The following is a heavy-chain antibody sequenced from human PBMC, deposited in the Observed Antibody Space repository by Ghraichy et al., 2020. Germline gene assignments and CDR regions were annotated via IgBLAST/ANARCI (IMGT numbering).Heavy chain of an antibody. J-gene: IGHJ4*02. CDR3: ARRLRYNWNSQTHEPDY. Sequence: SETLSLTCAVYGGSFSGYYWSWIRQPPGKGLEWIGEINHSGSTNYNPSLKSRVTISVDTSKNQFSLKLSSVTAADTAVYYCARRLRYNWNSQTHEPDYWGQGTLVTVSS. CDR2: INHSGST. CDR1: GGSFSGYY. D-gene: IGHD1-7*01. V-gene: IGHV4-34*01.